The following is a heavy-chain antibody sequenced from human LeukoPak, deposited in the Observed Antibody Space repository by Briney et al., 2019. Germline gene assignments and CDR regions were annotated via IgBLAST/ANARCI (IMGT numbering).Heavy chain of an antibody. D-gene: IGHD3-9*01. CDR1: GGSISSYY. J-gene: IGHJ4*02. CDR2: IYYSGST. CDR3: ARVRYDILTGYKYYFDY. V-gene: IGHV4-59*01. Sequence: PSETLSLTCTVSGGSISSYYWSWIRQPPGKGLEWIGYIYYSGSTNYNPSLKSRVTISVDTSKNQFSLKLSSVTAADTAVYYCARVRYDILTGYKYYFDYWGQGTLVTVPS.